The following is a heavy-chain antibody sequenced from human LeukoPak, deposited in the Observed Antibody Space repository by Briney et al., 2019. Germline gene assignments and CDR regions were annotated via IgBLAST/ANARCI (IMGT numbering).Heavy chain of an antibody. CDR2: INPNSGGT. J-gene: IGHJ5*02. V-gene: IGHV1-2*04. CDR1: GYTFTGYY. D-gene: IGHD3-10*01. CDR3: ARDYYGSGSYYRWFDP. Sequence: ASVKVSCKASGYTFTGYYMHWVRQAPGQGLEWMGWINPNSGGTNYAQKFQGWATMTRDTSISTAYMELSRLRSDDTAVYYCARDYYGSGSYYRWFDPWGQGTLVTVSS.